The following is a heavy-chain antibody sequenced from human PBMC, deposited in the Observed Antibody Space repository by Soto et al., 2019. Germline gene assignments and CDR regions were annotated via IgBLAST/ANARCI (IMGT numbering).Heavy chain of an antibody. CDR1: WYSLALYW. V-gene: IGHV5-10-1*01. CDR2: IDPSDSNT. D-gene: IGHD3-22*01. CDR3: ARQIYDYDTCTNLQYYIDA. Sequence: GEFLKISCTRSWYSLALYWINLVPQGPGKGLGWIARIDPSDSNTYYSPSFRGHVTISVTKSITTVFLQWSSLRASDTAMYYCARQIYDYDTCTNLQYYIDAWGQGTPVTVSS. J-gene: IGHJ4*02.